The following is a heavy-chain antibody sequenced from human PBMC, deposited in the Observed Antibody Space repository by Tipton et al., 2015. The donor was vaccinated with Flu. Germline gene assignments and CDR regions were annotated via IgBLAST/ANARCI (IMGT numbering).Heavy chain of an antibody. V-gene: IGHV4-59*12. CDR1: GGSISSYY. Sequence: TLSLTCTVSGGSISSYYWSWIRQPPGKGLEWIGYIYYSGSTNYNPSLKSRVTISVDTSKNQFSLKLSSVTAADTAVYYCARVDTIFGVAKPTRSGSGWSVWGQGPLVTVSS. D-gene: IGHD3-3*01. CDR2: IYYSGST. CDR3: ARVDTIFGVAKPTRSGSGWSV. J-gene: IGHJ4*02.